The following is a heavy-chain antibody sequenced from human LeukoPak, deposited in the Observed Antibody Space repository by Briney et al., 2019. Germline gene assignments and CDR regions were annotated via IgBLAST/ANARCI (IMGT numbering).Heavy chain of an antibody. Sequence: GRSLRLSCEHSAFTFTSYGMHWVRQAPGKGLERVAAISYDGSNKYYADSVKGRFTISRDNSNNTLYLQMNSLRAEDTAVYYCAHGGRWLQLDYWGQGTLVTVSS. CDR1: AFTFTSYG. CDR3: AHGGRWLQLDY. J-gene: IGHJ4*02. V-gene: IGHV3-30*03. CDR2: ISYDGSNK. D-gene: IGHD5-24*01.